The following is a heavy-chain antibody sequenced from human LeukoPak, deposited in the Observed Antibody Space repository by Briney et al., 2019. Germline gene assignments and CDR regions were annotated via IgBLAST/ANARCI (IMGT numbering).Heavy chain of an antibody. J-gene: IGHJ4*02. CDR3: ATGGYYDSNGYYGFDY. D-gene: IGHD3-22*01. Sequence: ASVKVSCKVSGYTLTELSMHWVRQAPGKGLEWMGGFDPEDGVTIYAQKFQGRVTMTEDTSTDTAYMELSSLRSEDTAVYYCATGGYYDSNGYYGFDYWGQGTLVTVSS. CDR1: GYTLTELS. CDR2: FDPEDGVT. V-gene: IGHV1-24*01.